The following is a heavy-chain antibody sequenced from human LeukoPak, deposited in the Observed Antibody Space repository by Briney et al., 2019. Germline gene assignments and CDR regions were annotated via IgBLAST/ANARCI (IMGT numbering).Heavy chain of an antibody. CDR1: GGSISSYY. Sequence: KASETLSLTCTVSGGSISSYYWSWIRQPPGKGLEWIGYIYYSGSTNYNPSLKSRVTISVDTSKNQFSLKLSSVTAADTAVYYCARLKGITMVRGCRLGGNWFDPWGQGTLVTVSS. V-gene: IGHV4-59*12. D-gene: IGHD3-10*01. CDR2: IYYSGST. J-gene: IGHJ5*02. CDR3: ARLKGITMVRGCRLGGNWFDP.